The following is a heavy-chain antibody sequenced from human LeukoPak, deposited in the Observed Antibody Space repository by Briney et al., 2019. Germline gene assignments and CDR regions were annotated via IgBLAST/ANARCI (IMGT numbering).Heavy chain of an antibody. CDR2: IYTTGST. Sequence: SETLSLTCTVSGGSIDIYYWSWIRQPAGKGLEWIGHIYTTGSTSYNTSLKSRVTMSVDPPKNHFSLKLTSVTAADTAVYYCARHNYSSGAADWYFGLWGRGTLVSVSS. CDR1: GGSIDIYY. D-gene: IGHD3-22*01. V-gene: IGHV4-4*07. CDR3: ARHNYSSGAADWYFGL. J-gene: IGHJ2*01.